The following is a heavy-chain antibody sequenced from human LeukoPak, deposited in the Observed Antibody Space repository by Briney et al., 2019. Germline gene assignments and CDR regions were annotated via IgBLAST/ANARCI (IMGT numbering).Heavy chain of an antibody. V-gene: IGHV3-30*18. CDR3: AKVRVPAAPPDYYYYYGMDV. CDR1: EFTFSSYA. D-gene: IGHD2-2*01. Sequence: GGSLRLSCAASEFTFSSYAMHWVRQAPGKGLEWVAVISYDGSNKYYADSVKGRFTISRDNSKNTLYLQMNSLRAEDTAVYYCAKVRVPAAPPDYYYYYGMDVWGQGTTVTVSS. CDR2: ISYDGSNK. J-gene: IGHJ6*02.